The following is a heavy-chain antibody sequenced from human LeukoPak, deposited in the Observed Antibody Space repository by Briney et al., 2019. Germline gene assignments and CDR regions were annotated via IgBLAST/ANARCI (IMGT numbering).Heavy chain of an antibody. CDR1: GYTFTSYG. CDR2: ISAYNGNT. D-gene: IGHD5-18*01. CDR3: ARDYTAMASPEAVDI. J-gene: IGHJ3*02. Sequence: GASVKVSCKASGYTFTSYGISWVRQAPGQGLEWMGWISAYNGNTNYAQKLQGRVTMTTDTSTSTAYMELRSLRSDDTAVYYCARDYTAMASPEAVDIWGQGTMVTLSS. V-gene: IGHV1-18*01.